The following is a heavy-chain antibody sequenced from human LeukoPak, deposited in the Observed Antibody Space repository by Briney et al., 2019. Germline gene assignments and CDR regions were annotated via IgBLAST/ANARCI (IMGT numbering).Heavy chain of an antibody. V-gene: IGHV1-8*01. CDR2: MKSNNGHT. CDR1: GYTFTSFD. D-gene: IGHD7-27*01. Sequence: SVKVSCKASGYTFTSFDFNWVRQATGQGLEWMGWMKSNNGHTGYAQKFQGRVTMTRDTSISTAYMELSSLTFEDTAVYYCARGPPNWGMVGYWGQGTLVTVSS. J-gene: IGHJ4*02. CDR3: ARGPPNWGMVGY.